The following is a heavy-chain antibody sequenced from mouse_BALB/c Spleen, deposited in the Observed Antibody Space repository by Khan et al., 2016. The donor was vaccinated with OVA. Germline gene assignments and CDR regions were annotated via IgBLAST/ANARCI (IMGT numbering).Heavy chain of an antibody. J-gene: IGHJ3*01. CDR1: GYTFTSYW. CDR3: TNHGRSSAWFTY. D-gene: IGHD1-1*01. CDR2: INPSTDYT. V-gene: IGHV1-7*01. Sequence: VQLQESGAELAKPGASVKMSCKASGYTFTSYWMHWVKQRPGQGLEWIGYINPSTDYTEYNQKFKDKATLTADKSSSTAYMQLTSLTSEDSAVYYCTNHGRSSAWFTYWGQGTLVTVSA.